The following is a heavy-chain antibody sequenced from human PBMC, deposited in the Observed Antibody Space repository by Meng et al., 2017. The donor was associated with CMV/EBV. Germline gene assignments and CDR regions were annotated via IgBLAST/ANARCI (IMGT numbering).Heavy chain of an antibody. D-gene: IGHD2-15*01. V-gene: IGHV3-23*01. Sequence: ASGFTFSRYAMTWVRQAPRKGLEWVSGISASGGSTYYADSVKGRCTISRDNSKNTLYLQMNSLRAEDTAVYYCAKGVVAAADNPLDHWGQGTLVTVSS. J-gene: IGHJ4*02. CDR2: ISASGGST. CDR1: GFTFSRYA. CDR3: AKGVVAAADNPLDH.